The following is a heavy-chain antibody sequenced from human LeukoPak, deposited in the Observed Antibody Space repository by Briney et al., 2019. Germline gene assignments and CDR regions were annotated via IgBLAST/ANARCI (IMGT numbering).Heavy chain of an antibody. Sequence: SETLSLTCTVSGGSISSSSYYWGWIRQPPGKGLEWIGSIYYSGSTYYNPSLKSRVTISVDTSKNQFSLKLSSVTAADTAVYYCARQVHIAARPESWGQGTLVTVSS. J-gene: IGHJ5*02. CDR3: ARQVHIAARPES. CDR2: IYYSGST. V-gene: IGHV4-39*01. D-gene: IGHD6-6*01. CDR1: GGSISSSSYY.